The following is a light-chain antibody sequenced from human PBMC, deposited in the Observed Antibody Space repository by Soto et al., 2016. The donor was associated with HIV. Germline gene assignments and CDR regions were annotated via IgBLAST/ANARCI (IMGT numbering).Light chain of an antibody. V-gene: IGLV3-1*01. Sequence: SYELTQPPSVSVSPGQTATITCSGDKLGDKYVCWYQRKPGQSPALLIYQDSIRPSGIPERFSGSISGNTATLTISGTQAMDEADYYCQAWDTNTGVFGGGTELTVL. CDR2: QDS. CDR1: KLGDKY. CDR3: QAWDTNTGV. J-gene: IGLJ2*01.